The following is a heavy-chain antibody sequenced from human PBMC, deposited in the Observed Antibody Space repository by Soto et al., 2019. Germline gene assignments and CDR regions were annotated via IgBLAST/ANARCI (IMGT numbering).Heavy chain of an antibody. V-gene: IGHV4-30-4*01. D-gene: IGHD4-17*01. CDR3: ASGSTVINTLDF. J-gene: IGHJ4*02. Sequence: QVQLHESGPGLVKPSQTLSLTCTVSGGSITSGDYYWSWIRQPPGKGLEWVGYNYYGGSTYYNPSLESRITISLDTAKNQFSLELTTVTAADTAVYYCASGSTVINTLDFWGQGTLVTVSS. CDR2: NYYGGST. CDR1: GGSITSGDYY.